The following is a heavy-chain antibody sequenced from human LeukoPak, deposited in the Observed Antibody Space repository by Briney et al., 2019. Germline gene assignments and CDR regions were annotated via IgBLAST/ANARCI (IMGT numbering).Heavy chain of an antibody. CDR3: ARGRRVDQWSSWRFFDY. Sequence: HPGGSLRLSCAAFGFTVSSNYMTWVRQAPGKGLEWVSVIYSGGDTYYADSVKGRFTISRDNSKNTLSLQMNSLRVEDTAVYYCARGRRVDQWSSWRFFDYWGQGTLVTVSS. CDR2: IYSGGDT. V-gene: IGHV3-66*01. D-gene: IGHD2-8*01. CDR1: GFTVSSNY. J-gene: IGHJ4*02.